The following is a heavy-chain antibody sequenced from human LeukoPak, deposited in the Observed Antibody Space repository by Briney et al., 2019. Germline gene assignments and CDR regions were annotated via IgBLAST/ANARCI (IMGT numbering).Heavy chain of an antibody. CDR1: GFTFSSYS. CDR2: ISSSSSYI. V-gene: IGHV3-21*01. CDR3: ARDTGAYYDSGGLDY. Sequence: PGGSLRLSCAASGFTFSSYSMNWVRQAPGKGLEWVSSISSSSSYIYYADSVKGRFTISRDNAKNSLYLQMNSLRAEDTAVYYCARDTGAYYDSGGLDYWGQGTLVTVSS. J-gene: IGHJ4*02. D-gene: IGHD3-22*01.